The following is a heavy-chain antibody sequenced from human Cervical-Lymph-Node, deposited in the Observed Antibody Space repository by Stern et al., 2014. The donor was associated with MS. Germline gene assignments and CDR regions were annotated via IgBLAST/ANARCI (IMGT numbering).Heavy chain of an antibody. CDR1: GFTFSHYS. Sequence: EVQLVESGGGLVKPGESLRLSCDASGFTFSHYSINWVRQAPGKGLAWISSISNNSTHTYYADSVECRFTISRDSAKDSVSLHMVSLRAEDTAVYYCARARVGDYARSPHLDSWGQGTLVTVSS. CDR2: ISNNSTHT. D-gene: IGHD4-17*01. CDR3: ARARVGDYARSPHLDS. J-gene: IGHJ4*02. V-gene: IGHV3-21*01.